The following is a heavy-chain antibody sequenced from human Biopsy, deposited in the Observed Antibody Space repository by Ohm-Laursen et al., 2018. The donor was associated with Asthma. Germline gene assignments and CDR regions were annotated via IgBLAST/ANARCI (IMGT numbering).Heavy chain of an antibody. V-gene: IGHV1-69*13. D-gene: IGHD3-22*01. CDR1: GDSFSNYA. CDR2: LIPVLGTP. CDR3: ARGDSASYRIVYYYSGLEV. Sequence: GASVKVSCKASGDSFSNYAISWVRQAPGQGLEWMGGLIPVLGTPDHAQMFEGRVTITADESTSTAYMELSSLSSEDTAVYYCARGDSASYRIVYYYSGLEVWGQGTTVTVSS. J-gene: IGHJ6*02.